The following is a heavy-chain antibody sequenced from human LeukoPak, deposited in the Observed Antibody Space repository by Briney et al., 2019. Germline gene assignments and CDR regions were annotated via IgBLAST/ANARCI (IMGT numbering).Heavy chain of an antibody. CDR1: GITLSNYD. CDR3: ANFIAASATGFQH. CDR2: IRGSGGT. V-gene: IGHV3-23*01. Sequence: PGGSLRLSCAASGITLSNYDMTWVRQAPGKGLEWVSDIRGSGGTYYADSVKGRFTLSTDNSKNTLYLQMSSLRAEDTAVYYCANFIAASATGFQHWGQGTLVTVSS. D-gene: IGHD6-6*01. J-gene: IGHJ1*01.